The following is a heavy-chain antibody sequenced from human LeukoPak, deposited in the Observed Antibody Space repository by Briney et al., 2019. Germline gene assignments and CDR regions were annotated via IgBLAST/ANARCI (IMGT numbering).Heavy chain of an antibody. Sequence: SETLSLTCAVYGGSFSGYYWSWIRQPPGKGLEWIGEINHSGSTNYNPSLKSRVTISVDTSKNQFSLKLSSVTAADTAVYYCARGNSSRGYSYGPSTYGMDVWGQGTTVTVSS. V-gene: IGHV4-34*01. J-gene: IGHJ6*02. CDR1: GGSFSGYY. CDR3: ARGNSSRGYSYGPSTYGMDV. D-gene: IGHD5-18*01. CDR2: INHSGST.